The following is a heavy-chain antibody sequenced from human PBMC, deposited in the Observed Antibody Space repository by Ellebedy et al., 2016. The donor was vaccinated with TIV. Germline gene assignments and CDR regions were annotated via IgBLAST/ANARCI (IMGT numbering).Heavy chain of an antibody. D-gene: IGHD5-12*01. Sequence: GESLKISCAASGFTFSRFWMAWVRQAPGKGLEWVATINHGGSETYYVDSVKGRFTISRDNSKNSLYLQMNSLRADDTALYYCASAARGSGAYESFWGQGTLVTVSS. CDR1: GFTFSRFW. J-gene: IGHJ4*02. CDR2: INHGGSET. CDR3: ASAARGSGAYESF. V-gene: IGHV3-7*01.